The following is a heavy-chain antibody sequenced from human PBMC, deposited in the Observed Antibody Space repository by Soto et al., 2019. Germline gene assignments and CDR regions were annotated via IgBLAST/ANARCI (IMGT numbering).Heavy chain of an antibody. D-gene: IGHD2-2*01. CDR1: GYTFTSYA. J-gene: IGHJ4*02. CDR3: ASDLDGHCSSTSCYRGFDY. V-gene: IGHV1-3*01. Sequence: GASVKVSCKASGYTFTSYAMHWVRQAPGQRLEWMGWINAGNGNTKYSQKFQGRVTITRDTSASTAYMELSSLRSEDTAVCYCASDLDGHCSSTSCYRGFDYWGQGTLVTVSS. CDR2: INAGNGNT.